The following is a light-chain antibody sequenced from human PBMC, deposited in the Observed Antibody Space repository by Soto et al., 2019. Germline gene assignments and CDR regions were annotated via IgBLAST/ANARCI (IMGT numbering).Light chain of an antibody. V-gene: IGLV1-47*01. CDR3: AAWDDSLSGVV. CDR1: SSNLGSNF. J-gene: IGLJ3*02. Sequence: QSVLTQPPSASGTPGQRVTISCSGSSSNLGSNFVYWYQQLPGAAPTLLISRNNERPSGVPDRFSGSKSGTSASLAISGLRSEDEADYHCAAWDDSLSGVVFGGGTKLTVL. CDR2: RNN.